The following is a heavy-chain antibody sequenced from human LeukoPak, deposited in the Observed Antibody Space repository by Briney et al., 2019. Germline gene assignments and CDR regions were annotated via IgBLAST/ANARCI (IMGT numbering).Heavy chain of an antibody. Sequence: TSSETLSLTCTVSGGSISSGSYYWSWIRQPAGKGLEWIGRICTSGSTNYNPSLKSRVTISVDTSKNQFSLKLSSVTAADTAVYYCARGAKRWCGGDCYSIAFDIWGQGTMVTVSS. V-gene: IGHV4-61*02. CDR2: ICTSGST. CDR1: GGSISSGSYY. CDR3: ARGAKRWCGGDCYSIAFDI. D-gene: IGHD2-21*01. J-gene: IGHJ3*02.